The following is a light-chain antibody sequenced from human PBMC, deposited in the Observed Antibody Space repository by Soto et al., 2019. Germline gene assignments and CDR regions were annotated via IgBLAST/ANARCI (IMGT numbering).Light chain of an antibody. CDR3: QRYNSYRT. Sequence: STLSASVGDRVTITCRASQSVSRWLAWYQQKPGKAPNLVIYKASSLDSGVPSRLSGSGSGTECTLTISSLQPDDFATYYCQRYNSYRTFGQGTKVEIK. V-gene: IGKV1-5*03. CDR2: KAS. CDR1: QSVSRW. J-gene: IGKJ1*01.